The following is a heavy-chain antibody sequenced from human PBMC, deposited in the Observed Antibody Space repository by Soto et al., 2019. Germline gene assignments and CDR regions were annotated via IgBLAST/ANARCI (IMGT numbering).Heavy chain of an antibody. CDR3: AKASKGYTGYDLVY. CDR1: GFSFGGYA. V-gene: IGHV3-23*01. J-gene: IGHJ4*02. CDR2: LSGSGSST. Sequence: EVQLLESGGDLVQPGGSLSLSCAASGFSFGGYAMSWVRQAPGKGLEWVSALSGSGSSTYYSDSVRGRFTISRDNSENSLYLYMNSLRAEDTAVYFCAKASKGYTGYDLVYWGPGTLVTVSP. D-gene: IGHD5-12*01.